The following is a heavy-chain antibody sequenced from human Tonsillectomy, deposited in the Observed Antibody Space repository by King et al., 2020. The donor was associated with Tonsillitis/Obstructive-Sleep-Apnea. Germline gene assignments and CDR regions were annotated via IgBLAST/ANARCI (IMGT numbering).Heavy chain of an antibody. CDR1: GFTVSSNY. V-gene: IGHV3-53*01. D-gene: IGHD3-10*01. J-gene: IGHJ6*03. CDR3: ARDQDYGSGSYFHYYYYMDV. Sequence: EVQLVESGGGLIQPGGSLRLSCAASGFTVSSNYMSWVRQAPGKGLEWVSVIYSGGSTYYADSVKGRFTISRDNSKNTLYLPMNSLRAEATAVYYCARDQDYGSGSYFHYYYYMDVWGKGTTVTVSS. CDR2: IYSGGST.